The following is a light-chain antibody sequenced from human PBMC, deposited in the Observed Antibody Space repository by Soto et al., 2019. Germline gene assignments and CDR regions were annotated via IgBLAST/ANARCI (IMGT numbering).Light chain of an antibody. J-gene: IGLJ2*01. V-gene: IGLV4-69*01. CDR1: SGHSSYA. Sequence: QSVLTQSPSASASLGASVKLTCTLSSGHSSYAIARHQQQPEKGPRYLMKLNSDGSHSKGDGIPDRFSGSSSGAERYLTISSLQSEDEADYYCQTWGTDIVVFGGGTQLTVL. CDR3: QTWGTDIVV. CDR2: LNSDGSH.